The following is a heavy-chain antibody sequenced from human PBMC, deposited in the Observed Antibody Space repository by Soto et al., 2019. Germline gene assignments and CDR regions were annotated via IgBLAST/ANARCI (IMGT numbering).Heavy chain of an antibody. CDR1: GYNCTSWG. CDR2: ISAYNGNT. J-gene: IGHJ6*02. V-gene: IGHV1-18*01. CDR3: AWSIGQVGMYV. D-gene: IGHD3-22*01. Sequence: ASVKAAGRASGYNCTSWGITYHRQAPGQGLEWMGWISAYNGNTNYAQKLQGRVTMTTDTSTSTAYMELRSLRSDDTAVYYCAWSIGQVGMYVWGQGTTDTVSS.